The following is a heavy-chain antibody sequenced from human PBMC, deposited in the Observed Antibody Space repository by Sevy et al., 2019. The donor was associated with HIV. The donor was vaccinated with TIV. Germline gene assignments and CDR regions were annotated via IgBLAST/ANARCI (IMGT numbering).Heavy chain of an antibody. CDR1: GFTFSSYA. Sequence: GGSLRLSCAASGFTFSSYAMSWVRQAPGKGLEWVSAISGSGGSTYYADSVKGRFTISRDNSKNTLYLQMNSLRADDTAVYYCAKGGYCSGGSCYLAAFDIWGQGTMVTVSS. V-gene: IGHV3-23*01. CDR2: ISGSGGST. D-gene: IGHD2-15*01. CDR3: AKGGYCSGGSCYLAAFDI. J-gene: IGHJ3*02.